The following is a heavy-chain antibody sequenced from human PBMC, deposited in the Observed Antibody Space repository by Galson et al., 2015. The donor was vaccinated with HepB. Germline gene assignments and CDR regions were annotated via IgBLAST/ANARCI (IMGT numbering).Heavy chain of an antibody. CDR1: GFTFSNAW. CDR2: IKSKTDGGTT. CDR3: TTDPTGEQWAPDY. J-gene: IGHJ4*02. Sequence: SLRLSCAASGFTFSNAWMSWVRQAPGKGLEWVGRIKSKTDGGTTDYAAPVKGRFTISRADSTNTLYLQMNSLKTEDTAVYYCTTDPTGEQWAPDYWGQGTLVTVSS. V-gene: IGHV3-15*01. D-gene: IGHD6-19*01.